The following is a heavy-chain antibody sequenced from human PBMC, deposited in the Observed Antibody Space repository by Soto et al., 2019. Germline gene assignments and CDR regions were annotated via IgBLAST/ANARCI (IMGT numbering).Heavy chain of an antibody. Sequence: EVQLLESGGGLVQPGGSLRLSCAASGFTFGTYAMKWLRQAPGRGLECVSFISGSGRTTYYAESVKGRFTVSRDNSKSTMYLQMNSLRAEDTALYYWAKFSMPSYSYYYMDVWGKGTTVTVSS. V-gene: IGHV3-23*01. CDR3: AKFSMPSYSYYYMDV. CDR2: ISGSGRTT. D-gene: IGHD2-2*01. CDR1: GFTFGTYA. J-gene: IGHJ6*03.